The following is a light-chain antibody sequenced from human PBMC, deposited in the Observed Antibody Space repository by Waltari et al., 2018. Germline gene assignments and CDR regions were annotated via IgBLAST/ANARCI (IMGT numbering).Light chain of an antibody. J-gene: IGLJ3*02. CDR1: RSNIGPNT. CDR2: SFN. Sequence: QSVLTQPPSASGTPGQRVTIACSGGRSNIGPNTVSGYHHLPGTAPKLPRFSFNHRPSGVPDRFSGSKSGTSASLVISGLQSEDEADYYCAAWDDSLNGVVFGGGTKVTVL. V-gene: IGLV1-44*01. CDR3: AAWDDSLNGVV.